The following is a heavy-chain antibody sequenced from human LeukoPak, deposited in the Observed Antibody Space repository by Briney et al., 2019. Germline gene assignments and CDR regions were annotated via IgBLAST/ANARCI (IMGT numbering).Heavy chain of an antibody. D-gene: IGHD5-24*01. V-gene: IGHV3-48*03. Sequence: PGGSLRLSCAASGFTFSSYEMNWVRQAPGKGLEWVSYISSSGSTIYYADSVKGRFTISRDNAKNSLYLQMNSLRAEDTAVYYCARASVDRDGNNVLWYFDFWGQGTLVTVSS. CDR1: GFTFSSYE. J-gene: IGHJ4*02. CDR3: ARASVDRDGNNVLWYFDF. CDR2: ISSSGSTI.